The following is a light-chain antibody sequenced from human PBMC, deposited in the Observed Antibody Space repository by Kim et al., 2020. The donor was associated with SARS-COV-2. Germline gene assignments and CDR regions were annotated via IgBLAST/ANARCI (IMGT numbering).Light chain of an antibody. V-gene: IGKV3-20*01. CDR2: AAS. Sequence: SAGESATRSCRARERIKSRYLAWYQEKTEQAARLLIYAASSRAAGISDRSSGSRSGTDYTLTIRRLEQEDIAVYFCQQYGTSLYTFGQEKELE. CDR1: ERIKSRY. CDR3: QQYGTSLYT. J-gene: IGKJ2*01.